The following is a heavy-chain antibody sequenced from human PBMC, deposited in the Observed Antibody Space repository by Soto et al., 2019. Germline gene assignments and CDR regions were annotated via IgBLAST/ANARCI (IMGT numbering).Heavy chain of an antibody. V-gene: IGHV3-30*18. CDR2: MSSDGSKI. J-gene: IGHJ4*02. CDR1: GFDFTYYA. CDR3: AKDEGVGGTLGLFDY. Sequence: QVQLVESGGGAVQPGESLRLSCVASGFDFTYYAMHWVRQAPGKGLESVAVMSSDGSKIHHTDSVKGRFTIYRDNSKNTLYLPMHSLRKEDTAVYFCAKDEGVGGTLGLFDYWGQGTLVSVSS. D-gene: IGHD1-26*01.